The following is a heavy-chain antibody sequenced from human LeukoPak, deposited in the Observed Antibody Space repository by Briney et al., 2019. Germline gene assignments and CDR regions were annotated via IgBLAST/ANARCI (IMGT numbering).Heavy chain of an antibody. V-gene: IGHV1-69*05. J-gene: IGHJ4*02. CDR3: ARDLEYDYDYVWGSYRSSLGFDY. CDR1: GGTFSSYA. D-gene: IGHD3-16*02. Sequence: GASVKVSCKASGGTFSSYAISWVRQAPGQGLEWMGGIIPIFGTANYAQKLQGRVTMTTDTSTSTAYMELRSLRSDDTAVYYCARDLEYDYDYVWGSYRSSLGFDYWGQGTLVTVSS. CDR2: IIPIFGTA.